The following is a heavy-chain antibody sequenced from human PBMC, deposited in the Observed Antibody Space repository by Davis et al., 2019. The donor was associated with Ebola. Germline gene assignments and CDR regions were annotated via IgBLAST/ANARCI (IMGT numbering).Heavy chain of an antibody. CDR2: IYYSGST. CDR3: ARDRVEVRGVRRRFFDP. Sequence: PSETLSLTCTVSGGSISSGDYYWSWICKPPGKGLEWIGYIYYSGSTYYNPSLKSRVTISVDTSKNQFSLKLSSVTAADTAVYYCARDRVEVRGVRRRFFDPWGQGTLVTVSS. J-gene: IGHJ5*02. D-gene: IGHD3-10*01. CDR1: GGSISSGDYY. V-gene: IGHV4-30-4*01.